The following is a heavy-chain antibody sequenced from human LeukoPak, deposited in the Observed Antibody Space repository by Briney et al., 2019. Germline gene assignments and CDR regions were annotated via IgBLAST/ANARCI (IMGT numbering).Heavy chain of an antibody. V-gene: IGHV3-21*04. CDR2: ISNTNSYI. J-gene: IGHJ4*02. CDR1: GFTFSTYS. D-gene: IGHD4-17*01. CDR3: ARGNYGEDY. Sequence: PGGSLRLSCAASGFTFSTYSMNWVRQAPGKGLEWVSSISNTNSYIYYADSVKGRFTISRDNARNSLYLQMNSLRVEDTAVYYCARGNYGEDYWGQGALVTVTS.